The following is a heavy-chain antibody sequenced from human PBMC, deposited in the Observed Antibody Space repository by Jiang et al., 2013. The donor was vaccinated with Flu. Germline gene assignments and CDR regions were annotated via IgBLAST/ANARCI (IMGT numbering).Heavy chain of an antibody. CDR1: DYY. CDR3: ARHNGGSIVVVTAIPWYFDL. V-gene: IGHV4-30-4*01. D-gene: IGHD2-21*02. J-gene: IGHJ2*01. Sequence: DYYWSWIRQPPGKGLEWIGYIHYSGGTHYNPSLESRITISLDTSKKQFSLKLSSVTAADTAVYYCARHNGGSIVVVTAIPWYFDLWGRGTLVTVSS. CDR2: IHYSGGT.